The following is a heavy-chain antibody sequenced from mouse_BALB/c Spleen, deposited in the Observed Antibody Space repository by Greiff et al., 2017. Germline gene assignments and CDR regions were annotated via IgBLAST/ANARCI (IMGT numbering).Heavy chain of an antibody. CDR3: ARVLYYGNPDFDY. J-gene: IGHJ2*01. CDR2: IRNKANGYTT. V-gene: IGHV7-3*02. D-gene: IGHD2-1*01. Sequence: EVMLVESGGGLVQPGGSLRLSCATSGFTFTDYYMSWVRQPPGKALEWLGFIRNKANGYTTEYSASVKGRFTISRDNSQSILYLQMNTLRAEDSATYYCARVLYYGNPDFDYWGQGTTLTVSS. CDR1: GFTFTDYY.